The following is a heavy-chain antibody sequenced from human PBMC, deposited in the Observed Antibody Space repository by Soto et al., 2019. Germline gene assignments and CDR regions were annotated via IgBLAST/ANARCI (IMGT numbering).Heavy chain of an antibody. Sequence: QLQLHESGPGLVRPSETLSLTCTVSGGSIRITDYFWGWIRQPPGRALEWIASIYHSGSTYYNPSLKSRVTMSVDTSNNQFALTLNSVTAADTAVYDCARDSGWFDPWGQGTLVTVSS. CDR1: GGSIRITDYF. CDR3: ARDSGWFDP. J-gene: IGHJ5*02. D-gene: IGHD7-27*01. CDR2: IYHSGST. V-gene: IGHV4-39*01.